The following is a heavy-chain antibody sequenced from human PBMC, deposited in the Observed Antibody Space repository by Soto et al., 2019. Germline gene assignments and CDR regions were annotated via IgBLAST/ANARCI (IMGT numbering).Heavy chain of an antibody. J-gene: IGHJ2*01. CDR1: DFPFSSFE. CDR2: MSTSGADI. CDR3: ARTLGNWYFDL. D-gene: IGHD7-27*01. Sequence: EAQLVESGGGLIQPGGSLRLSCIASDFPFSSFEMNWVRQPPGKGLECVSYMSTSGADIKYADSVKGRFTVSRDNSKKSLFLQMDSLRADDTAIYYCARTLGNWYFDLWGRGTLVTVSS. V-gene: IGHV3-48*03.